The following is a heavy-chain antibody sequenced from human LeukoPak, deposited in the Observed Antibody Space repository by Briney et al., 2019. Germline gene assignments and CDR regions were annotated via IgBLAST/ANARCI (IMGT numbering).Heavy chain of an antibody. CDR3: ARSLLWFGELPSLIDY. Sequence: PGGSLRLSCAASGFTFSSYSMNWVRQAPGKGREWVSSISGSSSTIYYADSVKGRFTISRDNAKNSLYLQMNSLRDEDTAVYYCARSLLWFGELPSLIDYWGQGTLVTVSS. CDR2: ISGSSSTI. J-gene: IGHJ4*02. CDR1: GFTFSSYS. D-gene: IGHD3-10*01. V-gene: IGHV3-48*02.